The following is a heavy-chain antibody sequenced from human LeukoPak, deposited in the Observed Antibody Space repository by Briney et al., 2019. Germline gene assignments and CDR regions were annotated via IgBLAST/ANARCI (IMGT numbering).Heavy chain of an antibody. Sequence: GESLKISCKGSGYSFNTYWIGWVRQMPRKGLEWMGIIFSGDSDTTYSPSFQGQVTISADKSVNTAYLQWSSLKASDTAMYYCARRVHRGGSYSSHSDYWGQGTLVTVSS. CDR2: IFSGDSDT. J-gene: IGHJ4*02. CDR1: GYSFNTYW. CDR3: ARRVHRGGSYSSHSDY. D-gene: IGHD1-26*01. V-gene: IGHV5-51*01.